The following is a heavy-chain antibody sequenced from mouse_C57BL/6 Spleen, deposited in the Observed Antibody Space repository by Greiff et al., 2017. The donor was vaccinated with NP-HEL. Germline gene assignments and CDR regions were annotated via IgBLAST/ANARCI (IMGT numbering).Heavy chain of an antibody. CDR3: ARDGLRQLLDY. J-gene: IGHJ4*01. V-gene: IGHV1-4*01. D-gene: IGHD3-3*01. CDR2: INPSSGYT. CDR1: GYTFTSYT. Sequence: QVQLQQSGAELARPGASVKMSCKASGYTFTSYTMHWVKQRPGQGLEWIGYINPSSGYTKYNQKFKDKATLTADKSSSTAYMQLSSLTSEDSAVYYCARDGLRQLLDYWGQGTSVTVSS.